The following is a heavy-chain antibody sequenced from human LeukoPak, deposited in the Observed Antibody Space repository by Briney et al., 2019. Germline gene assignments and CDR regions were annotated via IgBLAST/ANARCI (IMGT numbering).Heavy chain of an antibody. V-gene: IGHV4-59*08. J-gene: IGHJ4*02. D-gene: IGHD5-18*01. CDR2: IYYSGST. CDR1: GGSISSDY. Sequence: PSETLSLTCTVSGGSISSDYWSWIRQPPGKGLEWIGYIYYSGSTNYNPSLKSRVTISVDTSNNQFSLKLSSVTAADTAVSYCARHQYSYGYTFDYWGQGTLVTVSS. CDR3: ARHQYSYGYTFDY.